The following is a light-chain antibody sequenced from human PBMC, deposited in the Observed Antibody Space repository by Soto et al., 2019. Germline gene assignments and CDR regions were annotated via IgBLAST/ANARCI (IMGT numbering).Light chain of an antibody. Sequence: QSALTQPASVSGSPGQSITISCTGTSSDIGAYNYVSWYQLHPGKAPKLIIYDVSNRPSGVSNRFSGSKSGNTASLTISGLQAEDEADYYCSSYTTSSTWVFGGGTKLTVL. V-gene: IGLV2-14*01. J-gene: IGLJ3*02. CDR2: DVS. CDR1: SSDIGAYNY. CDR3: SSYTTSSTWV.